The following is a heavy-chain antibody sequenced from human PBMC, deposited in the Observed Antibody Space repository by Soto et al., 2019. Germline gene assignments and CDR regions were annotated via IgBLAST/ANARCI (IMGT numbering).Heavy chain of an antibody. CDR3: AAEGPPSTTYGMDV. CDR2: IWFDGSDK. CDR1: GFTFSSYG. V-gene: IGHV3-33*01. Sequence: GGSLRLSCAASGFTFSSYGMHWVRQAPGKGLEWVAIIWFDGSDKYYSDSVRGRFTISRDNSKNTLFLQMDSLRAGDTAVYYCAAEGPPSTTYGMDVWGQGTTVTVSS. J-gene: IGHJ6*02.